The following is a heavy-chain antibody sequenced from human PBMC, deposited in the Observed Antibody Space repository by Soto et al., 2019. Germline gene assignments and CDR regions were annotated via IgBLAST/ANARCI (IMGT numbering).Heavy chain of an antibody. CDR1: GYTFTSYG. D-gene: IGHD3-3*01. J-gene: IGHJ5*02. CDR3: ARALNPSRITIFGVVINL. Sequence: QVQLVQSGAEVKKPGASVKVSCKASGYTFTSYGISWVRQAPGRGLEWMGWISAYNGNTNYAQKLQGRVTMTTDTSTSTAYMELRSLRSDDTAVYYCARALNPSRITIFGVVINLWGQGTLVTVSS. V-gene: IGHV1-18*01. CDR2: ISAYNGNT.